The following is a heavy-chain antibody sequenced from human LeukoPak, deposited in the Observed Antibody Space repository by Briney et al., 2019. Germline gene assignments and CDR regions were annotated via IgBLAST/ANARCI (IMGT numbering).Heavy chain of an antibody. CDR2: MKHDGIEK. CDR1: GFPFNNYW. CDR3: ARSTGWYPDY. Sequence: PGGSLRLSCVASGFPFNNYWMAWVRQTSGKGLEWVANMKHDGIEKDYVDSVKGRFTISRDNAKNSLYLQMNSLRVEDTAVYYCARSTGWYPDYWGQGTLVTVSS. V-gene: IGHV3-7*01. D-gene: IGHD6-19*01. J-gene: IGHJ4*02.